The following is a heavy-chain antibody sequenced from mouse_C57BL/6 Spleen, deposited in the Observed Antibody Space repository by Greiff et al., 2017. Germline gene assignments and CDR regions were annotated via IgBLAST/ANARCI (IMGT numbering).Heavy chain of an antibody. CDR3: AREGLRGNYFDY. CDR1: GYTFTDYY. J-gene: IGHJ2*01. CDR2: IYPGSGNT. D-gene: IGHD2-4*01. Sequence: VQLHQSGAELVRPGASVKLSCKASGYTFTDYYINWVKQRPGQGLEWIARIYPGSGNTYYNEKFKGKATLTAEKSSSTAYMQLSSLTSEDSAVYFCAREGLRGNYFDYWGQGTTLTVSS. V-gene: IGHV1-76*01.